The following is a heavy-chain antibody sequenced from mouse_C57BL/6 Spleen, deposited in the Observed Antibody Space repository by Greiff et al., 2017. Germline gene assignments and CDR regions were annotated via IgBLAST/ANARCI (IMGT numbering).Heavy chain of an antibody. Sequence: EVQLQQSGPGLVKPSQSLSLTCSVTGYSITSGYYWNWIRQFPGNKLEWMGYISYDGSNNYNPSLKNRISITRDTSKNQFFLKLNSVTTEDTATYYCARDRNYDYDGKFAYWGQGTLVTVSA. J-gene: IGHJ3*01. V-gene: IGHV3-6*01. CDR1: GYSITSGYY. D-gene: IGHD2-4*01. CDR2: ISYDGSN. CDR3: ARDRNYDYDGKFAY.